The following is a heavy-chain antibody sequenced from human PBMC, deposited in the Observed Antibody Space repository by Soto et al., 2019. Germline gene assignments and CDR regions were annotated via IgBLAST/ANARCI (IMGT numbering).Heavy chain of an antibody. Sequence: GASVQVSCKASGGTFSSYAISWVRQAPGQGLEWMGGIIPIFGTANYAQKFQGRVTITADKSTSTAYMELSSLRSEDTAVYYCARTLPVDAFDIWGQGTMVTVSS. J-gene: IGHJ3*02. CDR2: IIPIFGTA. D-gene: IGHD2-21*01. CDR1: GGTFSSYA. V-gene: IGHV1-69*06. CDR3: ARTLPVDAFDI.